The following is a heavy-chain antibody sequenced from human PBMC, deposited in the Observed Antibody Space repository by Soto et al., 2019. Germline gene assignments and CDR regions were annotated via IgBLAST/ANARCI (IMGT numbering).Heavy chain of an antibody. CDR2: IIPILGIA. D-gene: IGHD4-17*01. J-gene: IGHJ4*02. CDR1: GGTVSYYT. V-gene: IGHV1-69*02. CDR3: ASNYGGNSY. Sequence: QVQLVQSGAEVKKPGSSVKVSCKASGGTVSYYTISWVRQAPGQGLEWMGRIIPILGIANYAQKFQGRVTIPADKSTSTVYMELSSLRSEDTAVYYCASNYGGNSYWGQGTLVTVSS.